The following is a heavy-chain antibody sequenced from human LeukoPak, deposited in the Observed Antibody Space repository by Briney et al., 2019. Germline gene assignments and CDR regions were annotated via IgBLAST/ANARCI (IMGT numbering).Heavy chain of an antibody. V-gene: IGHV4-34*01. D-gene: IGHD2-2*01. CDR3: ARHWRGIVVVPAAQNWFDP. CDR2: INHSGST. CDR1: GGSFSGYY. Sequence: SETLSLTCAVYGGSFSGYYWSWIRQPPGKGLEWIGEINHSGSTNYNPSLKSRVTISVDTSKNQFSLKLSSVTAADTAVYYCARHWRGIVVVPAAQNWFDPWGQGTLVTVSS. J-gene: IGHJ5*02.